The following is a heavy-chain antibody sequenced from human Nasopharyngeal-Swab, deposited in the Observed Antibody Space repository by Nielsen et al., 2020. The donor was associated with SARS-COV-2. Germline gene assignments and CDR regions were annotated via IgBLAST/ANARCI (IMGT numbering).Heavy chain of an antibody. CDR1: GYSFTSYW. CDR2: IYPGDSDT. CDR3: ARQTIYGGNSHDAFDI. Sequence: GESLKISCTGSGYSFTSYWIGWVRQMPGKGLEWMGIIYPGDSDTRYSPSFQGQVTISADKSISTAYLQWSSLKASDTAMYYCARQTIYGGNSHDAFDIWGQGTMVTVSS. J-gene: IGHJ3*02. V-gene: IGHV5-51*01. D-gene: IGHD4-23*01.